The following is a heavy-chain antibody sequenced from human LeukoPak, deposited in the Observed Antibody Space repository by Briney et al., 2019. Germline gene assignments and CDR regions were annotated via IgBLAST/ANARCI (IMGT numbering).Heavy chain of an antibody. J-gene: IGHJ4*02. CDR1: GYTFTTCA. D-gene: IGHD4-17*01. CDR3: ARGELGYGVYFDY. V-gene: IGHV1-18*01. CDR2: ISAYNGNT. Sequence: ASVKVSCKASGYTFTTCAISWVRQAPGQGLEWMGWISAYNGNTNYAQNLQGRVTMTTDTSTSTAYMELRSLRSDDTAVYYCARGELGYGVYFDYWGQGTLVTVSS.